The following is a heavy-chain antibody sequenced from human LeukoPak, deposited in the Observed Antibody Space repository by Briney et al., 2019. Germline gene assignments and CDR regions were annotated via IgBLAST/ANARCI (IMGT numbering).Heavy chain of an antibody. CDR3: AKGGYYERPWYFDY. CDR2: ISFDGTNK. J-gene: IGHJ4*02. V-gene: IGHV3-30*18. D-gene: IGHD3-22*01. Sequence: GGSLRLSCAASGFTFSSYGMHWVRQAPGKGLEWVAIISFDGTNKYYADSVKGRFTISRDNSKNTLYLQMNSLRAEDTAVYYCAKGGYYERPWYFDYWGQGTLVTVSS. CDR1: GFTFSSYG.